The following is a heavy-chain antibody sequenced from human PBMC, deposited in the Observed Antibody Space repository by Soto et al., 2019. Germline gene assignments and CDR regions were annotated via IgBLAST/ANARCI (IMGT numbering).Heavy chain of an antibody. CDR1: GGSINTFY. D-gene: IGHD5-12*01. CDR2: IFSSGST. J-gene: IGHJ4*02. CDR3: AREGSYSAYNFAHGIQLWSFDF. Sequence: SETLSLTCTVSGGSINTFYWSWVRQPAGKGLEWIGRIFSSGSTSFNPSLESRVAMSVDTSKNHFSLNLSSVTAADMAVYYCAREGSYSAYNFAHGIQLWSFDFWRQGALVPVSS. V-gene: IGHV4-4*07.